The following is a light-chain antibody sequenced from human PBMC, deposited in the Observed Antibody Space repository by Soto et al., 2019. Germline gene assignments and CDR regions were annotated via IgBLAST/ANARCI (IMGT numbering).Light chain of an antibody. CDR1: QSVSSSY. Sequence: EIVLTQSPGTLSLSPGERVTLSCRASQSVSSSYVAWYQQKRGQAPRLLMYGASSRATDIPDRFSGSGSGTDFTLTISRLEPEDFVLYYCQHFRAFGQGTRLEIK. V-gene: IGKV3-20*01. CDR3: QHFRA. CDR2: GAS. J-gene: IGKJ5*01.